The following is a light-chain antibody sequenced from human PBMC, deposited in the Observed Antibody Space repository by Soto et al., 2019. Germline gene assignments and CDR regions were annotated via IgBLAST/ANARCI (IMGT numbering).Light chain of an antibody. J-gene: IGKJ5*01. V-gene: IGKV3-20*01. CDR3: QQYAAGSPLT. Sequence: EIMLTQSPVTLSLSPGERATLSCRASESFSSSLAWYQHKPGLAPTLLISDASSRASGVPDRFTGGGSGTDFTLTIRRLEPEDFAVYYCQQYAAGSPLTFGQGTRLEI. CDR1: ESFSSS. CDR2: DAS.